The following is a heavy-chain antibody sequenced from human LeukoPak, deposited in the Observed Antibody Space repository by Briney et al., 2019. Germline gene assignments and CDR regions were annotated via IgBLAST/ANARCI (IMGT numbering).Heavy chain of an antibody. J-gene: IGHJ6*03. CDR1: GFTFSRYW. CDR2: IKEDGSEK. Sequence: PGGSLRLSCAASGFTFSRYWMSWVRQAPGKGLEWVANIKEDGSEKYSVDSVKGRFTIYRDNAENSLYLQMNSVRAEDTAVYYCAREGPYIPPDYFYYMDVWGRGTTVTVSS. CDR3: AREGPYIPPDYFYYMDV. V-gene: IGHV3-7*01. D-gene: IGHD2-2*02.